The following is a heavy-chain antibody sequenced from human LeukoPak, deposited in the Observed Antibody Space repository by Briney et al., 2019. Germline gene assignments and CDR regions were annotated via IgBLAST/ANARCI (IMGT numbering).Heavy chain of an antibody. Sequence: PGGSLRLSCAASAFTSTNTWMTWVRQAPGKGLEWVGRIKSSSDGGTTDYAAPVKGRFTISRDDSKNTLYLQMNSLNTEDTAVYFCTTALRCVQSPFNYWSQGTLVTVSS. CDR1: AFTSTNTW. D-gene: IGHD5-24*01. V-gene: IGHV3-15*01. J-gene: IGHJ4*02. CDR3: TTALRCVQSPFNY. CDR2: IKSSSDGGTT.